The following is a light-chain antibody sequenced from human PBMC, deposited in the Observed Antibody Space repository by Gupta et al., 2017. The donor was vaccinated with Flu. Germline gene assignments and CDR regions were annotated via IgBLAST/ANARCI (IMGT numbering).Light chain of an antibody. V-gene: IGKV4-1*01. J-gene: IGKJ1*01. Sequence: SLGQRAPINCKSSQSVFYNSNNKNYLAWYQQKPGQPPELIIYWASTRESRVPDRFSGRGSGTDFTLTISSLQAEDVALYYCQQYYTTPWTFGQGTKVEIK. CDR3: QQYYTTPWT. CDR1: QSVFYNSNNKNY. CDR2: WAS.